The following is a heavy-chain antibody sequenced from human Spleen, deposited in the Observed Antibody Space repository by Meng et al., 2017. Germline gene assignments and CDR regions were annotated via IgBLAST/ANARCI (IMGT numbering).Heavy chain of an antibody. J-gene: IGHJ4*02. CDR3: ARDEDISAAGKLFGDY. CDR1: EYTFPAYW. D-gene: IGHD6-13*01. V-gene: IGHV1-2*06. Sequence: VRLVRPGPALRNPRSSVKVSCKASEYTFPAYWLHWGRRAPGQGLEWMGRINPKSGDTHYAQRFQGRVTMTGDTSISTAYMELSGLRSDDTAMYYCARDEDISAAGKLFGDYWGQGTLVTVSS. CDR2: INPKSGDT.